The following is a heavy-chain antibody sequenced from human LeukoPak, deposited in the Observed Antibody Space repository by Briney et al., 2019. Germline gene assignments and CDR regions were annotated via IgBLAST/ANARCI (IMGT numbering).Heavy chain of an antibody. CDR1: GGSISSYY. CDR3: ARGTMAAGFDP. J-gene: IGHJ5*02. Sequence: SETLSLTCTVSGGSISSYYWNWIRQPAGKGLEWIGRIYSSGSTNYNPSLKSRVTVSVDTSENQFSLKLNSVTAADTAIYYCARGTMAAGFDPWGQGTLVTVSS. V-gene: IGHV4-4*07. D-gene: IGHD4/OR15-4a*01. CDR2: IYSSGST.